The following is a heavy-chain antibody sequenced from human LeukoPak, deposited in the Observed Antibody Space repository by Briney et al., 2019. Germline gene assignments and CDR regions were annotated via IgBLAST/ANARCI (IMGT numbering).Heavy chain of an antibody. Sequence: SETLSLTCTVSGGSISSYYWSWIRQPPGKGLEWIGYIYYSGSTNYNPSLKSRVTISVDTSKNQFSLKLSSVTAADTAVYYCARHATHYTVTPDYWGQGTLVTVSS. CDR2: IYYSGST. CDR3: ARHATHYTVTPDY. J-gene: IGHJ4*02. CDR1: GGSISSYY. V-gene: IGHV4-59*08. D-gene: IGHD4-17*01.